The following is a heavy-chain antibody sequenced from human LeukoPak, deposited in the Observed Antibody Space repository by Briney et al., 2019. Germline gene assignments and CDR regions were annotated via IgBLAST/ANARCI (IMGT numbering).Heavy chain of an antibody. D-gene: IGHD1-26*01. J-gene: IGHJ4*02. Sequence: ASVKVSCKASGYTFTSYGISWVRQAPGQRLEWLGWINTGNGDTRYSQTFQGRVTITSDTSASTAYMELSSLRSEDTAVYYCARDLGSGSLHYWGQGTLVTVSS. V-gene: IGHV1-3*04. CDR3: ARDLGSGSLHY. CDR1: GYTFTSYG. CDR2: INTGNGDT.